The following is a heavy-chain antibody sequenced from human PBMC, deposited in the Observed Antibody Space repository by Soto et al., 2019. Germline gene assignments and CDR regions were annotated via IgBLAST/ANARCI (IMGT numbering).Heavy chain of an antibody. CDR1: GYSFTSYW. CDR3: ARRYCSSTSCTRGGWFDP. D-gene: IGHD2-2*01. Sequence: GESLKISCKGSGYSFTSYWIGWVRQMPGKGLEWMGIIYPGDSDTRYSPSFQGQVTISADKSISTAYLQWSSLKASDTAMYYCARRYCSSTSCTRGGWFDPWGQGTRVTVYS. CDR2: IYPGDSDT. J-gene: IGHJ5*02. V-gene: IGHV5-51*01.